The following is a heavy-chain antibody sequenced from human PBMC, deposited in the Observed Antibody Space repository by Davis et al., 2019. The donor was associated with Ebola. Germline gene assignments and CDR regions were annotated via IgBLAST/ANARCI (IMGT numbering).Heavy chain of an antibody. D-gene: IGHD2-15*01. Sequence: ASVKVSCKASGYTFTGYYMHWVRQAPGHGLEWMGWINPNSGGTNYAQKFQGWVTMTRDTSISTAYMELSRLRSDDTAVYYCARDGCSGGSCYSWFDPWGQGTLVTVSS. CDR2: INPNSGGT. CDR3: ARDGCSGGSCYSWFDP. J-gene: IGHJ5*02. CDR1: GYTFTGYY. V-gene: IGHV1-2*04.